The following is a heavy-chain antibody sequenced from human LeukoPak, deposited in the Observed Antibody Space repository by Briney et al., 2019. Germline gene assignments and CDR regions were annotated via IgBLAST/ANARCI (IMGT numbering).Heavy chain of an antibody. D-gene: IGHD6-19*01. CDR1: GFTFSTYA. V-gene: IGHV3-23*01. CDR3: SKVAGTGKFDY. J-gene: IGHJ4*01. CDR2: ISGSGGST. Sequence: GGSLRLSCAASGFTFSTYAMSWVRQAPGKGLEWVSGISGSGGSTYYTDSVKGRFTISRDNSKNMVFLQMNSLRAEDTAVYYCSKVAGTGKFDYWGHGTRVTSPQ.